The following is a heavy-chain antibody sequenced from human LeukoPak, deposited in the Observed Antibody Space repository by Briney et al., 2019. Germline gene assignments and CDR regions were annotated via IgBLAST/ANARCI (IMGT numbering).Heavy chain of an antibody. CDR1: GGSFSGYQ. J-gene: IGHJ4*02. V-gene: IGHV4-34*01. Sequence: PSETLSLTCAVYGGSFSGYQWSWIRQPAGKGLEWIGEINHSGSTNYNPSLKSRVTISADTSKNQFSLKLTSVTAADTAVYYSARGGPYGLGGWGQGTLVTVSS. CDR2: INHSGST. CDR3: ARGGPYGLGG. D-gene: IGHD3-10*01.